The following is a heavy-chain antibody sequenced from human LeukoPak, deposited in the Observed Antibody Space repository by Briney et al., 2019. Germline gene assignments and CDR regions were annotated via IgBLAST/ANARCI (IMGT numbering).Heavy chain of an antibody. Sequence: ASVKVSCKASGYTFTGYYMHWVRQAPRQGLEWMGRINPNSGGTNYAQKFQGRVTMTRDTSISTAYMELSRLRSDDTAVYYCARDTLYDSSGYYYPHFDYWGQGTLVTVSS. CDR2: INPNSGGT. CDR1: GYTFTGYY. CDR3: ARDTLYDSSGYYYPHFDY. D-gene: IGHD3-22*01. J-gene: IGHJ4*02. V-gene: IGHV1-2*06.